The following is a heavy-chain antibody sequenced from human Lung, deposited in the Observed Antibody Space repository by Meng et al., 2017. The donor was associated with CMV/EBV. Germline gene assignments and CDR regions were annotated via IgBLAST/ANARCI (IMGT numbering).Heavy chain of an antibody. Sequence: SVXVSXXAYGYSFNSYIISWVRQAPGQGLEWMGWINPNSGGTNYAQKFQGRVTMTRDTSISTAYMELSRLRSDDTAVYYCAREDYHDSTSYQDFDYWGQGPLVPVPS. D-gene: IGHD3-22*01. J-gene: IGHJ4*02. V-gene: IGHV1-2*02. CDR1: GYSFNSYI. CDR2: INPNSGGT. CDR3: AREDYHDSTSYQDFDY.